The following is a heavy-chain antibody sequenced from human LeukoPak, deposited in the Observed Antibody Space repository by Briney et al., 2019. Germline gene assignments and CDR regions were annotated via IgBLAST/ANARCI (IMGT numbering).Heavy chain of an antibody. Sequence: PGESLQISCQGSGYSFTSYWIGWVRQMPGKGLEWMGIIYPGDSDTRYSPSFQGQVTISADKSISTAYLQWSSLKASDTAMYYCARLTYYDFWSGPSYGMDVWGQGTTVTVSS. V-gene: IGHV5-51*01. D-gene: IGHD3-3*01. CDR2: IYPGDSDT. CDR1: GYSFTSYW. CDR3: ARLTYYDFWSGPSYGMDV. J-gene: IGHJ6*02.